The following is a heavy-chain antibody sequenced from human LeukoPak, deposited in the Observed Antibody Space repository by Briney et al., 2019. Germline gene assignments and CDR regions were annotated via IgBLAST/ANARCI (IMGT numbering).Heavy chain of an antibody. CDR2: IYHSGST. J-gene: IGHJ6*03. CDR1: GYSISSGYY. CDR3: ARGLPGNSDYYWGTYRVGGGVMDV. D-gene: IGHD3-16*02. V-gene: IGHV4-38-2*02. Sequence: PSETLSLTCTVSGYSISSGYYWGWIRQPPGKGLEWIGSIYHSGSTYYNPSLKSRVTISVDTSKNQFSLKLSSVTAADTAVYYCARGLPGNSDYYWGTYRVGGGVMDVWGKGTAVVISS.